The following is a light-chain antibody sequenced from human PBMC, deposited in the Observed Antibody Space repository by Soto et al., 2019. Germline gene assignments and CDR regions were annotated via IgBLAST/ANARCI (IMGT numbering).Light chain of an antibody. CDR3: QQYNDCPRT. V-gene: IGKV3-15*01. CDR2: GAS. Sequence: EIVMTQSPATLSVSPGERVTLSCRASQSISTNLAWYQQKPCQAPRLLIYGASTRATGIPARFSGSGSGTEFTVTISSLQSEDFAVYDCQQYNDCPRTFGHGTKVEI. CDR1: QSISTN. J-gene: IGKJ1*01.